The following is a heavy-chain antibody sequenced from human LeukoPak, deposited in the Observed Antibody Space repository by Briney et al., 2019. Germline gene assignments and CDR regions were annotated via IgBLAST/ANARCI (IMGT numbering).Heavy chain of an antibody. CDR1: GGTFSIYA. CDR2: IIPIFGTA. Sequence: SVKVSCKASGGTFSIYAISWVRQGPGQGLGWMGGIIPIFGTANYAQKFQGRVTITADESTSTAYMELSSLRSEDTAVYYCARAQIYSSSFRGDYYYMDVWGKGTTVTVSS. V-gene: IGHV1-69*13. D-gene: IGHD6-13*01. CDR3: ARAQIYSSSFRGDYYYMDV. J-gene: IGHJ6*03.